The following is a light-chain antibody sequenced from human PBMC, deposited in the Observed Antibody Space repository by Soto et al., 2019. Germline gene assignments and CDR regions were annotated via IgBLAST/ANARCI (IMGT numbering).Light chain of an antibody. V-gene: IGKV3-11*01. CDR3: QQRSDWPLT. Sequence: EIVLTQSPTTLSLSPGERATLSCRASQSVSSYFAWYQQKPGQAPRLLIYDASTRAAGIPARFSGSGSGTDFTLTICSLEPEDFAVYYCQQRSDWPLTFGGGTKVDIK. CDR2: DAS. J-gene: IGKJ4*01. CDR1: QSVSSY.